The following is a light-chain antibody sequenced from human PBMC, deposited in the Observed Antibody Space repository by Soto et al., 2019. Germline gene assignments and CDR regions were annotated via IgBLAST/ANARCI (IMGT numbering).Light chain of an antibody. CDR3: QQYGSSPLT. V-gene: IGKV3-20*01. Sequence: SVLRQSPSTLSLYQLKRSTLSCRAIHSISTDLAWYQQKPGQAPRLLIFGASTRATGIPARFSGSGSGTDFSLTISRLEPEDFAVYYCQQYGSSPLTFGGGTKVDIK. J-gene: IGKJ4*01. CDR1: HSISTD. CDR2: GAS.